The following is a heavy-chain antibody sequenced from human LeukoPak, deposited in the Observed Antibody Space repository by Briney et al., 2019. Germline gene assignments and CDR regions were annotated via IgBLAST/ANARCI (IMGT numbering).Heavy chain of an antibody. J-gene: IGHJ4*02. CDR1: GFTFSSSA. D-gene: IGHD3-22*01. Sequence: GGSLRLSCAASGFTFSSSAMSWVRQAPGKGLEWVGRSKNKANNYITQYAAFVQGRFTISRDNSKNSLYLQINSLKTEDTAVYYCARDSSGQGDYWGQGTLVTVSS. CDR3: ARDSSGQGDY. V-gene: IGHV3-72*01. CDR2: SKNKANNYIT.